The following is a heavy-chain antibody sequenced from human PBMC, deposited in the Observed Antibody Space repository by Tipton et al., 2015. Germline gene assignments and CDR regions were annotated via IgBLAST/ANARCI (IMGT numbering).Heavy chain of an antibody. CDR1: GYSISSGYY. J-gene: IGHJ4*02. CDR2: IFHRGDT. D-gene: IGHD4-23*01. V-gene: IGHV4-38-2*01. Sequence: TLSLTCDVSGYSISSGYYWGWIRQPPGKGLEWIGSIFHRGDTNYNPSLKSRVTMSRDTSKNQFSLEMRSVTATDTAVYYCARARGRHGGLFDSWGQGTLVTVSS. CDR3: ARARGRHGGLFDS.